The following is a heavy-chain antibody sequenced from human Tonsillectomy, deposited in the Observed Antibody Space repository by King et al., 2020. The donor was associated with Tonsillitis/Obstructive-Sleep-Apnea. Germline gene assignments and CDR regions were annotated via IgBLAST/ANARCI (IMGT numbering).Heavy chain of an antibody. CDR2: INHSGST. Sequence: VQLQQWGAGLLKPSETLSLTCAVYGGSYSGYYWSWIRQPPGKGLEWIGEINHSGSTNYNPSLKGRVTISGDTSKNQFSLKLCSVTAADTAVYYCARVPFGDGYLGDYYYYMDVWGKGTTVTVSS. D-gene: IGHD3-22*01. CDR1: GGSYSGYY. CDR3: ARVPFGDGYLGDYYYYMDV. J-gene: IGHJ6*03. V-gene: IGHV4-34*01.